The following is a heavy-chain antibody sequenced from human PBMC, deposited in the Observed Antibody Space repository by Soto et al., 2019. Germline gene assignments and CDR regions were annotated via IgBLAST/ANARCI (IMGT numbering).Heavy chain of an antibody. D-gene: IGHD2-15*01. CDR1: GFTFSSYW. CDR2: INSDGSST. V-gene: IGHV3-74*01. Sequence: GGSLRLSCAASGFTFSSYWMHGVRQAPGKGLVWVSRINSDGSSTSYADSVKGRFTISRDNAKNTLYLQMNSLRAEDTAVYYCTRDCSGGSCYSVYGMDVWGQGTTVTVSS. CDR3: TRDCSGGSCYSVYGMDV. J-gene: IGHJ6*02.